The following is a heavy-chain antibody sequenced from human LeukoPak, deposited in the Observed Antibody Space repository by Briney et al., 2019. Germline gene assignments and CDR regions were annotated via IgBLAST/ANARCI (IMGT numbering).Heavy chain of an antibody. CDR3: ASSKGFDY. CDR1: GFTFSSYE. V-gene: IGHV3-48*03. J-gene: IGHJ4*02. CDR2: ISSSGSTI. Sequence: GGSLRLSCAASGFTFSSYEMTWSGQVQGKGLEWVSYISSSGSTIYYADSVKGRFTISRDNAKNSLYLQMNSLRAEDTAVYYCASSKGFDYWGQGTLVTVSS.